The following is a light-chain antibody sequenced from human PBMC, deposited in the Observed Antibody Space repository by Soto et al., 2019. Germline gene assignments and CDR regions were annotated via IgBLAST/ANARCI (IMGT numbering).Light chain of an antibody. CDR1: QSVSSNY. Sequence: EIALTQSPGTLPLSPGERATLSCRASQSVSSNYLAWYQQKPGQAPRLLIYGASSRATGIPDRFSGSGSGTDFTLTISRLEPEDFAVYYCQQYGGSPWTFGQGTKV. CDR3: QQYGGSPWT. V-gene: IGKV3-20*01. CDR2: GAS. J-gene: IGKJ1*01.